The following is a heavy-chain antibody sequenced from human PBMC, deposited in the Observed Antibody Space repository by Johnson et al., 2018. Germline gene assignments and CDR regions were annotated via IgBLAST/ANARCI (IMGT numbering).Heavy chain of an antibody. CDR1: GFTFSSYG. CDR2: ISYDGSNT. CDR3: AKDPGGRDKRVLTHVFDI. Sequence: VQLVETGGGVVQPGRSLRLSCAASGFTFSSYGMHWVRQAPGKGLEWVAVISYDGSNTYYADSLKGRTTISRDNPKNTLYVQVNSLRPEDTAVYYCAKDPGGRDKRVLTHVFDIWGLGTMVTVSS. D-gene: IGHD2-21*01. V-gene: IGHV3-30*18. J-gene: IGHJ3*02.